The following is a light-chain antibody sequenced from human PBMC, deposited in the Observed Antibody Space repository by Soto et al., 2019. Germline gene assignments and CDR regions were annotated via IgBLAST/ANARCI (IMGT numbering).Light chain of an antibody. CDR3: QQYNNWPPLT. J-gene: IGKJ4*01. V-gene: IGKV3D-15*01. CDR2: GTY. CDR1: QSVSSN. Sequence: EIVMTQSPATLSVSPGERATLSCRASQSVSSNLAWYQQKPGQAPRLLIYGTYIRATGIPARFSGNGSGTEFTLTISSLQSEDFAVYYCQQYNNWPPLTFGGGTKVEIK.